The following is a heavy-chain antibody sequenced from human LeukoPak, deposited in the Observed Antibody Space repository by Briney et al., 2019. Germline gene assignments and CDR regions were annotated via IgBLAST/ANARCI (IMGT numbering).Heavy chain of an antibody. J-gene: IGHJ4*02. Sequence: GESLKISCKCSGFDFSAYGIAWVRQMPGKGLEWMGNIYPGGSNGRYSPSFQGQVTMSADKSITTVYLQWSSLKASDTAMYYCARHFHSAWFGFWGQGSLVTVSS. CDR2: IYPGGSNG. D-gene: IGHD5-18*01. CDR1: GFDFSAYG. V-gene: IGHV5-51*01. CDR3: ARHFHSAWFGF.